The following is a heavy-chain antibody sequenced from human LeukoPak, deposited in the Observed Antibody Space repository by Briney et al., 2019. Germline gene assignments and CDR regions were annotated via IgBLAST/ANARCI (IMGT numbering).Heavy chain of an antibody. V-gene: IGHV3-23*01. CDR1: GFTYSSYA. Sequence: GGSLRLSCAASGFTYSSYAMSWVRQAPGKGLEWVSAISGIGGSTYYADSVKGRFTISRDNSKNTLYLQMNSLRAEDTAVYYCAEDRRQPGTRSSSGWYDAFDIWGQGTMVTVSS. CDR2: ISGIGGST. CDR3: AEDRRQPGTRSSSGWYDAFDI. D-gene: IGHD6-19*01. J-gene: IGHJ3*02.